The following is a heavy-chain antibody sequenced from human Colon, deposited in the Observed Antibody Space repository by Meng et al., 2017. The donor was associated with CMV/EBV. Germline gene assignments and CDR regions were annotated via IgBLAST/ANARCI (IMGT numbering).Heavy chain of an antibody. J-gene: IGHJ4*02. CDR2: ISSSSSYI. Sequence: GGSLRLSCVTSGFTFSSYSLNWVRQAPGKGLEWVSSISSSSSYIYYADSVKGRFTISRDNAKNSLFLQMNSLRAEDTAVYYCATQRWAIGPAGTSWGQGTLVTVSS. D-gene: IGHD6-13*01. V-gene: IGHV3-21*06. CDR3: ATQRWAIGPAGTS. CDR1: GFTFSSYS.